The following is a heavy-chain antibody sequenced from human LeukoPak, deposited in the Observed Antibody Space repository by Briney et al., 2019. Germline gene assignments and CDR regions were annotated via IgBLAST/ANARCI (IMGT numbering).Heavy chain of an antibody. J-gene: IGHJ4*02. D-gene: IGHD3-10*01. CDR1: GFTFSSYA. CDR2: ISYDGSNK. V-gene: IGHV3-30*04. Sequence: PGGSLRLSCAASGFTFSSYAMHWVRQAPGKGLEGVAVISYDGSNKYYADSVKGRFTISRDNSKNTLYLQMNSLRAEDTAVYYCARGARFFGSGSYDYWGQGTLVTVSS. CDR3: ARGARFFGSGSYDY.